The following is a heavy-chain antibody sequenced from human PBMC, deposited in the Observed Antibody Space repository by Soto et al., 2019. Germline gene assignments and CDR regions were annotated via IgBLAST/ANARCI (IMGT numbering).Heavy chain of an antibody. Sequence: QVPLVQSGAEVKKPGASVKGSCKASGYTFTSYGISWVRQAPGQGLEWMGWISAYNGNTNYAQKLQGRVTMTTDTSTSTAYMELRSMRPDDTAVYYCARPYGNYGYYFYGMDVWGQGTTVTVSS. CDR1: GYTFTSYG. V-gene: IGHV1-18*01. D-gene: IGHD4-17*01. J-gene: IGHJ6*02. CDR3: ARPYGNYGYYFYGMDV. CDR2: ISAYNGNT.